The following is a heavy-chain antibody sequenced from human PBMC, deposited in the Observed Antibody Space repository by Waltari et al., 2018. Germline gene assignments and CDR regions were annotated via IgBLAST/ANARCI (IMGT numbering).Heavy chain of an antibody. Sequence: EVQLLESGGGLVRPGGSVGLSCAASGFTFSSYAMSWVRQAPGKGLEWVSGISGSGGSTYYADSVKGRFTISRDNSKNTLYLQMNSLRAEDTAVYYCAKGPGATISYWGQGTLVTVSS. CDR2: ISGSGGST. J-gene: IGHJ4*02. CDR3: AKGPGATISY. V-gene: IGHV3-23*01. D-gene: IGHD1-26*01. CDR1: GFTFSSYA.